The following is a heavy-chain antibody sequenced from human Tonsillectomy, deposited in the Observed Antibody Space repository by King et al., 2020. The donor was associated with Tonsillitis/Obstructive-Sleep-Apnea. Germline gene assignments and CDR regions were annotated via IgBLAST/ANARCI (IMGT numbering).Heavy chain of an antibody. V-gene: IGHV4-39*01. CDR3: VDSYGHGDYYYYSMDV. CDR1: GGSISSSSYY. J-gene: IGHJ6*03. Sequence: QLQESGPGLVKPSETLSLTCTVSGGSISSSSYYWGWIRQPPGKGLEWIGSIYYSGSTYYNPSLKSRVTISVDTSKNQFSLKLSSVTAADTAVYYCVDSYGHGDYYYYSMDVWGTGTTVTVSS. CDR2: IYYSGST. D-gene: IGHD5-18*01.